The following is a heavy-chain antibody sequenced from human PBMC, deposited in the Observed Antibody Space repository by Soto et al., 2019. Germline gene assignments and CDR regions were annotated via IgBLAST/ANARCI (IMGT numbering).Heavy chain of an antibody. CDR3: AKDLGYCSSTTCYRMDL. CDR2: ISYDGNNK. J-gene: IGHJ6*02. D-gene: IGHD2-2*01. Sequence: PGGSLRLSCAASGFTFSSYGMHWVRQAPGKGLEWVAVISYDGNNKYYADSVKGRFTISRDNSKNTLYLQINSLRTEDTAVYYCAKDLGYCSSTTCYRMDLWGQGTRSPSP. CDR1: GFTFSSYG. V-gene: IGHV3-30*18.